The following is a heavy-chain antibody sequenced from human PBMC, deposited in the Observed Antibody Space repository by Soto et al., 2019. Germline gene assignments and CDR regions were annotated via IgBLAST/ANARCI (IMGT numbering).Heavy chain of an antibody. CDR1: GGSISGYY. Sequence: SETLCLTCTVSGGSISGYYWSWIRQPPGMGLEWIGYMYNTGSTVYNPSFKSRVTISVDTSKNQFSLKLNSVTAADTAVYYCARDLWGYCGTDCYPLDVWGQGTTVTVSS. CDR3: ARDLWGYCGTDCYPLDV. CDR2: MYNTGST. J-gene: IGHJ6*02. D-gene: IGHD2-21*02. V-gene: IGHV4-59*01.